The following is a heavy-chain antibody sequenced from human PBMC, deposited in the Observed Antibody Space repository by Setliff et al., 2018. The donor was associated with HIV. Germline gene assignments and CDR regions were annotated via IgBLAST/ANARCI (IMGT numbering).Heavy chain of an antibody. Sequence: PGESLTLSCKGSGYVFTDYWIAWVRQMPGKGLGWMGIIYPDDSDTTYSPSFQGQVTLSVDKSISTAYLQWNSLKASDTAMYYCARIEGDCGAFDIWGQGTMVTVSS. CDR1: GYVFTDYW. CDR2: IYPDDSDT. D-gene: IGHD2-21*01. V-gene: IGHV5-51*01. J-gene: IGHJ3*02. CDR3: ARIEGDCGAFDI.